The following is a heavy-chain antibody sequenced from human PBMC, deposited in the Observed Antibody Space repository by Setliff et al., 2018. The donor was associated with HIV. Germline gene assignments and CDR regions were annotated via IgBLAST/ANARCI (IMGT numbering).Heavy chain of an antibody. CDR1: GGSIGGTHY. Sequence: SETLSLTCAVSGGSIGGTHYWHWVRQPPGRGLEWIATIHYSGSSDYSPSLKGRVTISVDTSKNQFSLNLSSVTAADTAVYYCARIGWKQGAVGAFSDYWGQGAQVTVSS. J-gene: IGHJ4*02. CDR2: IHYSGSS. D-gene: IGHD1-26*01. V-gene: IGHV4-59*11. CDR3: ARIGWKQGAVGAFSDY.